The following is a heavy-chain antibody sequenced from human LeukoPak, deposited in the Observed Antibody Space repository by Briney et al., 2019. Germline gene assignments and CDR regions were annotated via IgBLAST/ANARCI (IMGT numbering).Heavy chain of an antibody. D-gene: IGHD3-22*01. Sequence: GGSLRLSCAASGFTFSSYGMHWVRQAPGKGLEWVALISYDGSNKYYADSVKGRFTISRDNSKNTLYLQMNSLRAEDTALYYCVRAPFYYDSSGYPYFDGWGQGTLVTVSS. CDR2: ISYDGSNK. V-gene: IGHV3-30*03. CDR3: VRAPFYYDSSGYPYFDG. J-gene: IGHJ4*02. CDR1: GFTFSSYG.